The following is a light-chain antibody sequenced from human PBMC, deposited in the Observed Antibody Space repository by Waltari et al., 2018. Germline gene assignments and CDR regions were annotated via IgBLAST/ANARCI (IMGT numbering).Light chain of an antibody. Sequence: DIQMPHSSSTLSASVGGRVTITCRASQSISSWLAWFQKKPGKAPKLLIYKATTLESGVPSRFSGSGSGTEFTLTITSLQPDDFATYYCQQYNSHLLTFGGGTKVEIK. V-gene: IGKV1-5*03. CDR2: KAT. CDR1: QSISSW. CDR3: QQYNSHLLT. J-gene: IGKJ4*01.